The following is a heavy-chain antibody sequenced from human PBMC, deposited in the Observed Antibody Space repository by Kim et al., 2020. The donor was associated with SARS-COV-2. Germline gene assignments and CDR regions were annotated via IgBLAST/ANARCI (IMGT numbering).Heavy chain of an antibody. J-gene: IGHJ4*01. CDR2: ISYDGSNK. V-gene: IGHV3-30*18. CDR3: AKGTSYDFWSTLENFDY. D-gene: IGHD3-3*01. Sequence: GGSLRLSCAASGFTFSSYGMHWVRQAPGKGLEWVAVISYDGSNKYYADSVKGRFTISRDNSKNTQYLQKNSLRAEDTAVYYCAKGTSYDFWSTLENFDY. CDR1: GFTFSSYG.